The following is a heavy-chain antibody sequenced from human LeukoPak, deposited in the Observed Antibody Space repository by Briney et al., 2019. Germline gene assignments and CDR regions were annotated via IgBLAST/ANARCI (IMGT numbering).Heavy chain of an antibody. CDR3: ARQIAYYYDSSGYYTTDY. J-gene: IGHJ4*02. CDR1: GFTFSSYV. Sequence: GGSLRLSCAPSGFTFSSYVMHCVPHAPGKGLVWVAIIYYEGIDEYSADTVKGRFAISRDNSKDTLYLQMNRLRAEDTAVYYCARQIAYYYDSSGYYTTDYWGQGTLVTVSS. D-gene: IGHD3-22*01. CDR2: IYYEGIDE. V-gene: IGHV3-33*01.